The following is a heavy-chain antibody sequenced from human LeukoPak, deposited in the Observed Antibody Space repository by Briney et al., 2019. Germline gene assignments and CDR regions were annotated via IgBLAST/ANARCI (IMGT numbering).Heavy chain of an antibody. CDR1: GFTFSSYW. D-gene: IGHD3-3*01. Sequence: GGSLRLSCAASGFTFSSYWMSWVRQAPGKGLEWVANIKQDGSEKYYVDSVKGRFTISRDNAKNSLYLQMNSLRAEDTAVYYCARSNFWSGYYMEDFDYWGQGTLVTVSS. CDR2: IKQDGSEK. V-gene: IGHV3-7*01. J-gene: IGHJ4*02. CDR3: ARSNFWSGYYMEDFDY.